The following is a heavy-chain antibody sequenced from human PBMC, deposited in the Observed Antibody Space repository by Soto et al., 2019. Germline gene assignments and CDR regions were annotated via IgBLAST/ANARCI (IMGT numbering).Heavy chain of an antibody. CDR3: ARVRYYYDSSDPDFDY. J-gene: IGHJ4*02. Sequence: SESLALTCALSGCTISITNWSGWVRQPRGKGLEWIGEIYHSGSTNYNPSLKSRVTISVDKSKNQFSLKLSSVTAADTAVYYCARVRYYYDSSDPDFDYWGQGTLVTVYS. V-gene: IGHV4-4*02. CDR2: IYHSGST. CDR1: GCTISITNW. D-gene: IGHD3-22*01.